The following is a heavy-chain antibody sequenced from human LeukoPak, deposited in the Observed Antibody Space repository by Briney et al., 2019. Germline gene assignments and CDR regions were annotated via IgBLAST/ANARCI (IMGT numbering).Heavy chain of an antibody. CDR3: ARDHSGSYSAPRAFDI. D-gene: IGHD1-26*01. CDR2: ISAYNGNT. CDR1: GYTFTSYG. Sequence: ASVKVSCKASGYTFTSYGISWVRQAPGQGLEWMGWISAYNGNTNYAQKLQGRVTMTTDTSTSTAYMELRSLRSDDTAVYYCARDHSGSYSAPRAFDIWGQGTMVTVSS. V-gene: IGHV1-18*01. J-gene: IGHJ3*02.